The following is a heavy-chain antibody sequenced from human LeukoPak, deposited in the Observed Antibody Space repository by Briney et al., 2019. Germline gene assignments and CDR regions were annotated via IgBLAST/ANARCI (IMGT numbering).Heavy chain of an antibody. Sequence: GGSLRLSCAASGFTFSSYAMRWVRQAPGKGLEWVSGISGSGGSTYYADSVNGRFTISRDNSKNTVYVQMNSLRAEDTAVYYCAKDRLASSGGYSWGNMDVWGKGTTVTVSS. D-gene: IGHD3-10*01. CDR3: AKDRLASSGGYSWGNMDV. CDR1: GFTFSSYA. CDR2: ISGSGGST. V-gene: IGHV3-23*01. J-gene: IGHJ6*03.